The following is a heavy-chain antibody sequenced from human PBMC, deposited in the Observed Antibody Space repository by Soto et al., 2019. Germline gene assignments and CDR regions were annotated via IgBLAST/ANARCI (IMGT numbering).Heavy chain of an antibody. V-gene: IGHV4-4*02. CDR3: AHRQLVVAAI. D-gene: IGHD2-15*01. Sequence: SETLSLTCGVFGGSISNSNWWTWVRQPPGKGLEWIGEIYHTGSTNYNSSLMSRVTISLHKPNNQFSLKLSSVTAADTAVYYCAHRQLVVAAIWGQGSLVTVSS. J-gene: IGHJ4*02. CDR2: IYHTGST. CDR1: GGSISNSNW.